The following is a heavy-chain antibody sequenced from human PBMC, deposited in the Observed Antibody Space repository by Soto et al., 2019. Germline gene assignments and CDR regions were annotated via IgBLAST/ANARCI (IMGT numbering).Heavy chain of an antibody. CDR2: IVVGSGNT. Sequence: SVKVSCKASGFTFTSSAMQWVRQARGQRREWIGWIVVGSGNTNYAQKFQERVTITRDMSTSTAYMELSSLRSEDTAVYYCAADVDDFLTGPPLGWGQGTLVTVSS. J-gene: IGHJ4*02. CDR1: GFTFTSSA. D-gene: IGHD3-9*01. V-gene: IGHV1-58*02. CDR3: AADVDDFLTGPPLG.